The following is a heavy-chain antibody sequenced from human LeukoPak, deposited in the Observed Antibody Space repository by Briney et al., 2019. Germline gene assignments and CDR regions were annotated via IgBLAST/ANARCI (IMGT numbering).Heavy chain of an antibody. CDR3: ANDQSRYSGYGTFDY. CDR1: GFTFSSYG. V-gene: IGHV3-30*18. J-gene: IGHJ4*02. D-gene: IGHD5-12*01. Sequence: PGRSLRLSCVASGFTFSSYGMHWVRQAPGTGMEGVAVISYDGSNEYYADSVKSRFTISRDNSKNTLYLQMNSLRAEDTAVYYCANDQSRYSGYGTFDYWGQGTLVTVSS. CDR2: ISYDGSNE.